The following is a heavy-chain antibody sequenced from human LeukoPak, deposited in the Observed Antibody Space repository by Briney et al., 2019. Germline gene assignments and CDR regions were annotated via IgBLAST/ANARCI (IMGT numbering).Heavy chain of an antibody. D-gene: IGHD1-1*01. Sequence: PGGSLRLSCGASGFRLCSYSMDWVRQAPGKGLEWVSHINSGSSTIYYADSVKGRFTISRDNARNSLYLQMNSLRAEDTAVYYCARVLLERPGIDSFDMWGQGTMVTVSS. CDR2: INSGSSTI. CDR3: ARVLLERPGIDSFDM. J-gene: IGHJ3*02. CDR1: GFRLCSYS. V-gene: IGHV3-48*01.